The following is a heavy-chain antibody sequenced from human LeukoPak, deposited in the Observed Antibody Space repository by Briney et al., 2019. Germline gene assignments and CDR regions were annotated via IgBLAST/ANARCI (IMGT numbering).Heavy chain of an antibody. CDR2: ISGSGGST. V-gene: IGHV3-23*01. CDR1: GFTFSSYA. Sequence: PGGSLRLSCAASGFTFSSYAMSWVRQAPGKGLEWASAISGSGGSTYYADSVKGRFTISRDNSKNTLYLQMNSLRAEDTAVYYCAIAGGPTVTAFDLWGQGILVTVSS. D-gene: IGHD4-17*01. CDR3: AIAGGPTVTAFDL. J-gene: IGHJ4*02.